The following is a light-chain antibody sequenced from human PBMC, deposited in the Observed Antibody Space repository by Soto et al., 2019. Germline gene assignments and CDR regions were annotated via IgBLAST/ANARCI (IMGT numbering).Light chain of an antibody. CDR3: QQRKSWPPIT. V-gene: IGKV3-11*01. J-gene: IGKJ5*01. CDR2: DAS. CDR1: QSVRTY. Sequence: EIGLTQPPVTLALSPGERATLSCRASQSVRTYLAWYQVKPGQAPRLLIYDASSRASGVPARFSGSGSGTDFTLTISSLEPEDFALYYCQQRKSWPPITFGQGTRLEIK.